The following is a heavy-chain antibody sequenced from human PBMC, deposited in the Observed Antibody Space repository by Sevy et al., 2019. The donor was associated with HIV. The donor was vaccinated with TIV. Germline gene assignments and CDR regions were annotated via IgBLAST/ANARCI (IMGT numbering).Heavy chain of an antibody. J-gene: IGHJ4*02. V-gene: IGHV3-7*01. CDR2: LKQDESAK. CDR1: GFKFSDYW. Sequence: GGPLRLSCAASGFKFSDYWMSWVRQSPGKGLEWVATLKQDESAKNYVESVKGLVTISRDNGKNSVSLHMNGLRVEDTALYYCAREGGGFNWRPYYFDSWGQGTPVTVSS. CDR3: AREGGGFNWRPYYFDS. D-gene: IGHD3-3*01.